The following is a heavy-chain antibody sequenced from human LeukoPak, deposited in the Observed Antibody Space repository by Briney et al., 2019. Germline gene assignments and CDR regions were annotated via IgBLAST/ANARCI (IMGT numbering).Heavy chain of an antibody. V-gene: IGHV3-9*01. CDR2: IGWNGGTI. D-gene: IGHD2-8*01. CDR3: AKDPGVD. Sequence: GGSLRLSCAASGFTFSDYTMNWVRQAPGKGLEWVSGIGWNGGTIGYADSVKGRFTISRDNARNSLYLQMNSLRAEDTAFYYCAKDPGVDWGQGTLVTVSS. CDR1: GFTFSDYT. J-gene: IGHJ4*02.